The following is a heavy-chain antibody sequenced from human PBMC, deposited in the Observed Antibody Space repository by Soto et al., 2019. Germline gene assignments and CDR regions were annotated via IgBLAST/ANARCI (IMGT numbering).Heavy chain of an antibody. V-gene: IGHV4-59*01. CDR1: GGSINSYY. D-gene: IGHD3-10*01. CDR3: ARTMARGVAFYY. J-gene: IGHJ4*02. Sequence: QVHPQESGPGLVKPSETLSLTCTVSGGSINSYYWSWIRQPPGKGLEWIGYISYSGSTNYNPSLKSRVTILVDSSNNRFSLKLSSVAAADTAVYYCARTMARGVAFYYWGQGTLVTVSS. CDR2: ISYSGST.